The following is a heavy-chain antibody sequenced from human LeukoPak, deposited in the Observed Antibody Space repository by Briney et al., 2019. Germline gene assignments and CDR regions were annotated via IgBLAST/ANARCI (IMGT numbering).Heavy chain of an antibody. CDR2: ISYSGNT. Sequence: PSETLSLTCTVSGGSISSSDFYWGWIRQPPGKGLEWIGSISYSGNTYYNPSLKSRVTISVDTSKNQFSLKLSSVTAADTAVYYCARGGGGTSYFDYWGQGTLVTVSS. CDR1: GGSISSSDFY. V-gene: IGHV4-39*01. D-gene: IGHD1-26*01. J-gene: IGHJ4*02. CDR3: ARGGGGTSYFDY.